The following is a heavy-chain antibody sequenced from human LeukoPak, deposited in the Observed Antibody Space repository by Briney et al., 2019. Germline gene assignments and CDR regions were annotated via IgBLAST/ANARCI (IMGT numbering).Heavy chain of an antibody. CDR2: ISYDGSNK. V-gene: IGHV3-30-3*01. D-gene: IGHD6-19*01. Sequence: GGSLRLSCAASGFTFSSYAMPWVRQAPGKGLEWVAVISYDGSNKYYADSVKGRFTISRDNSKNTLYLQMNSLRAEDTAVYYCARAVSSGAFSLDYWGQGTLVTVSS. J-gene: IGHJ4*02. CDR3: ARAVSSGAFSLDY. CDR1: GFTFSSYA.